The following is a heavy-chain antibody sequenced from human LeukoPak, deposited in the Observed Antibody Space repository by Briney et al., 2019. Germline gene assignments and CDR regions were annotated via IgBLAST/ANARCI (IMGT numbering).Heavy chain of an antibody. CDR3: ARDYIGAYYYDSSGPSYGMDV. D-gene: IGHD3-22*01. CDR2: IYYSGNT. Sequence: SETLSLTCTVSGGSISTYYWSWIRQPPGKGLEWIGYIYYSGNTNYNPSLKSRVTISVDTSKNQFSLKLSSVTAADTAVYYCARDYIGAYYYDSSGPSYGMDVWGQGTTVTVSS. J-gene: IGHJ6*02. CDR1: GGSISTYY. V-gene: IGHV4-59*01.